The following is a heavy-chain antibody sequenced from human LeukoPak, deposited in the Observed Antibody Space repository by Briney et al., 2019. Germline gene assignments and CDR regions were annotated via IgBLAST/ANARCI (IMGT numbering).Heavy chain of an antibody. V-gene: IGHV3-23*01. CDR3: AKRGLVGSSGFKNNWFDP. CDR2: VRGSGGTT. J-gene: IGHJ5*02. CDR1: GFTFSSYA. Sequence: GGSLRLSCGASGFTFSSYAMSWVRQAPGKGLEWVSAVRGSGGTTYYADSVKGRFTISRDNSKDTLYLQVNSLRAEDTAVYYCAKRGLVGSSGFKNNWFDPWGQGTLVTVSS. D-gene: IGHD3-22*01.